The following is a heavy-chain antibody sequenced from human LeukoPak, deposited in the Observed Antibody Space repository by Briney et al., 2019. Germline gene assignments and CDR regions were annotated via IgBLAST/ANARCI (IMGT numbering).Heavy chain of an antibody. J-gene: IGHJ6*03. CDR2: MNPNSGNT. CDR1: RYTFTSYD. Sequence: GASVKVSCKASRYTFTSYDIDWVRQATGQGLEWMGWMNPNSGNTGYAQKFQGRVTMTRNTSISTAYMELSSLRSEDTAVYYCARATGYSSSYYMDVWGKGTTVTISS. V-gene: IGHV1-8*01. D-gene: IGHD6-13*01. CDR3: ARATGYSSSYYMDV.